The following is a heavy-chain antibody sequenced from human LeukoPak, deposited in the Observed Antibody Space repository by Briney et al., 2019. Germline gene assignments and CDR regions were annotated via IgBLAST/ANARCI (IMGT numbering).Heavy chain of an antibody. V-gene: IGHV4-39*01. Sequence: SETLSLTCSVSGGSITSSRYYWGWIRQSPRGGLEWIGTIYYSGSTYYNPSLRSRVTISADTSKNQFSLNLSPVTAADTAVYYCARHVSSDLRIVVVTSDWYFDLWGRGTLVTVSS. CDR3: ARHVSSDLRIVVVTSDWYFDL. CDR1: GGSITSSRYY. J-gene: IGHJ2*01. CDR2: IYYSGST. D-gene: IGHD2-21*02.